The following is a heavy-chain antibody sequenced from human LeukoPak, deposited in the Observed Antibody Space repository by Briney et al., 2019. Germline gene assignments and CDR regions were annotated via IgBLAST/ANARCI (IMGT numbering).Heavy chain of an antibody. CDR1: GFTFSSNY. V-gene: IGHV3-53*05. J-gene: IGHJ5*02. D-gene: IGHD3-16*01. Sequence: PGGSLTLSCAACGFTFSSNYMRWVRQATGKGLERVSVIYSGGSTYYADSVKGRFTISRDNSKNTLYLQMNSLRTEDTALYYCAKDIWALTWFDPWGQGTLVTVSS. CDR2: IYSGGST. CDR3: AKDIWALTWFDP.